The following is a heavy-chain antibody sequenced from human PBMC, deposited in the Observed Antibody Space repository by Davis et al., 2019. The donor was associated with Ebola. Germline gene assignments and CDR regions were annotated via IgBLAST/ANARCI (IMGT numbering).Heavy chain of an antibody. Sequence: MPSETLSLTCTVSGGSFSGYYWSWIRQPPGKGLEWIGEINHSGSTNYNPSLKSRVTISVDTSKNQFSLKLSSVTAADTAVYYCARFRRTFYYYYGMDVWGQGTTVTVSS. CDR1: GGSFSGYY. D-gene: IGHD1/OR15-1a*01. J-gene: IGHJ6*02. CDR2: INHSGST. V-gene: IGHV4-34*01. CDR3: ARFRRTFYYYYGMDV.